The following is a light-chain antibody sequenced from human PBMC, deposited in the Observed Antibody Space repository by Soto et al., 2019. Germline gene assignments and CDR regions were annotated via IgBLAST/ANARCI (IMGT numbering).Light chain of an antibody. CDR3: QQYGSSPPIT. V-gene: IGKV3-20*01. CDR2: GAS. CDR1: QSVSSRS. Sequence: IVLTQSPGTLSLSPGERATLSCRASQSVSSRSLAWYQQKPGQAPRLLIYGASSRATGIRDRFSGSGSGTDFTLTISRLEPEDFAVYYCQQYGSSPPITFGQRTRLEIK. J-gene: IGKJ5*01.